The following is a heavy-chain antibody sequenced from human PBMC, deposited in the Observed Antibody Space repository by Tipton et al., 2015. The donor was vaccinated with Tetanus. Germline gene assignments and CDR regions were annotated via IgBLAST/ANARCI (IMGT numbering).Heavy chain of an antibody. J-gene: IGHJ4*02. Sequence: RSLRLSCVASGFTFSSYAMHWVRQAPGKGLEWVAVISYDGSHKYYADSVKGRFSISRDNAKNTLYLQMNSLRVEDTAVYYCVRDGGSSGWLAYWGQGTLVTVSS. CDR1: GFTFSSYA. CDR2: ISYDGSHK. CDR3: VRDGGSSGWLAY. D-gene: IGHD6-19*01. V-gene: IGHV3-30*03.